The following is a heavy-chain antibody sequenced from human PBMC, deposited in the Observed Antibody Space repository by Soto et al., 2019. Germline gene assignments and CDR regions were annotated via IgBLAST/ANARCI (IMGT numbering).Heavy chain of an antibody. Sequence: QVQLVQSGAEVKKPGASVKVSCKASGYIFTTYAMHWLRQAPGQRLEWMGWINTVNGNTKYSQKFQGRVTITSDTSANTAYMEFSSLISEDTAVYYCARERGRDYGDHFDYWGQGTLVTVSS. CDR1: GYIFTTYA. CDR3: ARERGRDYGDHFDY. V-gene: IGHV1-3*04. CDR2: INTVNGNT. J-gene: IGHJ4*02. D-gene: IGHD4-17*01.